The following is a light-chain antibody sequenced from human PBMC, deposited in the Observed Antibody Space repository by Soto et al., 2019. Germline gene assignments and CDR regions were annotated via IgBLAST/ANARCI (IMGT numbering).Light chain of an antibody. CDR1: QSVSSSY. CDR2: GAS. V-gene: IGKV3-20*01. Sequence: DIVLTQSPGTLSLSPGERATLSCRASQSVSSSYLAWYQQKPGQAPRLLIYGASSRATGIPDRFSGSGSGTDFTLTISRLDPEYFAVYYCQQYGSSPTLGQGTKVDIK. J-gene: IGKJ1*01. CDR3: QQYGSSPT.